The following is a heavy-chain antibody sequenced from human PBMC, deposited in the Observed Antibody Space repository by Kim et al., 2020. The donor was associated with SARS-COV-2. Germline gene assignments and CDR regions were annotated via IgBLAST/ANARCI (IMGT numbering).Heavy chain of an antibody. CDR2: FSSNGDRT. CDR1: GFTFSNYA. CDR3: VNNWNADY. Sequence: GGSLRLSCSASGFTFSNYAMDWARQLPGKGLEYVSAFSSNGDRTYNAGSVKARFTIARDNSNNPLYLQMSSLRPEDKAVYYCVNNWNADYWGQGTLVTVSS. J-gene: IGHJ4*02. D-gene: IGHD1-1*01. V-gene: IGHV3-64D*06.